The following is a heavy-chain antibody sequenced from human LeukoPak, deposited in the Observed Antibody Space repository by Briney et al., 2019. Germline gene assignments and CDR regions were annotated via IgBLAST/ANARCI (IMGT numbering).Heavy chain of an antibody. D-gene: IGHD3-10*01. J-gene: IGHJ4*02. V-gene: IGHV5-51*01. CDR1: GYTFTHQW. CDR3: ARHSDVIGAI. Sequence: GESLKISCKAAGYTFTHQWIGWVRQKSGSGLEWMGIIYPRDSDTRYSPSFQGHVSISADTSINTAYLEWSRLEASDTAIYYCARHSDVIGAIWGQGTLVTVSS. CDR2: IYPRDSDT.